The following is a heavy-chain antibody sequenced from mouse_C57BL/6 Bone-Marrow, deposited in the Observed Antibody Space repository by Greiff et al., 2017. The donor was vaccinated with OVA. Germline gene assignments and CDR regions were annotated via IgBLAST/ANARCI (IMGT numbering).Heavy chain of an antibody. CDR1: GYTFTSYW. D-gene: IGHD1-1*01. CDR2: IHPNSGST. CDR3: ARTYYYGPSYWYFDV. V-gene: IGHV1-64*01. Sequence: QVQLQQSGAELVKPGASVKLSCKASGYTFTSYWMHWVKQRPGQGLEWIGMIHPNSGSTNYNEKFKSKATLTVDKSSSTAYMQLSSLTSEDSAVYYCARTYYYGPSYWYFDVWGTGTTVTVSS. J-gene: IGHJ1*03.